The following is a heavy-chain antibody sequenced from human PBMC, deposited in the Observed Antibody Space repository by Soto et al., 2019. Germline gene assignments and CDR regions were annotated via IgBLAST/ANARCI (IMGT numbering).Heavy chain of an antibody. V-gene: IGHV3-48*02. CDR3: ARGGNRHGYEWFDP. CDR1: GFTFSSSS. CDR2: ITDSSSTI. J-gene: IGHJ5*02. Sequence: GGSLRLSCAASGFTFSSSSMNWVRQAPGKGLEWVSFITDSSSTIYYADSVEGRFTVSRDNAKNSLYLQMNSLRDEDTDVYNRARGGNRHGYEWFDPWGQGTLVTVSS. D-gene: IGHD5-18*01.